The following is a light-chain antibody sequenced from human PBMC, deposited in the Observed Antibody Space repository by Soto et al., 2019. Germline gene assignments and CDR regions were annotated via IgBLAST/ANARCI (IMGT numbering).Light chain of an antibody. V-gene: IGLV1-44*01. Sequence: QSVLTQPPSASGSPGQRVIVSFSGSTSDIGTNAVNWFQHLPGTAPKLLIYTNNQRPSGVPDRFSGSKSGTSASLAISGLQSEDEADYYCATWHDSFYVFGTGTKLTVL. CDR2: TNN. CDR1: TSDIGTNA. CDR3: ATWHDSFYV. J-gene: IGLJ1*01.